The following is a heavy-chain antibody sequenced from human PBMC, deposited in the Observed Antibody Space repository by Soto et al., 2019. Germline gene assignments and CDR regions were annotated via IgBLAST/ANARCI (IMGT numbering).Heavy chain of an antibody. CDR1: GFSLSTSGVG. J-gene: IGHJ4*02. CDR3: AHAYDVMVHAIRDWGYFDY. Sequence: SGPTLVNPTQTLTLTCTFSGFSLSTSGVGVGWIRQLPGKALEWLPLIYWNDDKRYSPSLKSRLTITKHTSKNQVVLTMTNMDPVDTATYYCAHAYDVMVHAIRDWGYFDYWGQGTLVTVSS. V-gene: IGHV2-5*01. CDR2: IYWNDDK. D-gene: IGHD2-8*01.